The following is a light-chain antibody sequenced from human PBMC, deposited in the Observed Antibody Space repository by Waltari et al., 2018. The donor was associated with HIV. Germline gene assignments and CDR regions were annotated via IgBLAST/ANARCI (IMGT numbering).Light chain of an antibody. V-gene: IGLV3-25*03. J-gene: IGLJ2*01. CDR2: KDR. CDR3: QSADRSGSYLGVI. Sequence: SYELTQPPSVSVSPGQTARITCSGDALPTEPGFCYQQKSGQAPLLVIYKDRERPSGIPERFSGSSSGTTVTLTITEVQAEDEGDYYCQSADRSGSYLGVIFGGGTKLTVL. CDR1: ALPTEP.